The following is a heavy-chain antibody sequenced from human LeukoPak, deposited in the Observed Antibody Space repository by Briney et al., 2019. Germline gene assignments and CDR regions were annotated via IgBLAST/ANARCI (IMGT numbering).Heavy chain of an antibody. CDR2: ISAYNGNT. CDR1: GYTFTSYG. CDR3: AREGIAVAGPRGTLYY. J-gene: IGHJ4*02. Sequence: ASVTVSCTASGYTFTSYGISWVRQAPGQGLEWMGWISAYNGNTNYAQKLQGRVTMTTDTSTSTAYMELRSLRSDDTAVYYCAREGIAVAGPRGTLYYWGQGTLVTVSS. D-gene: IGHD6-19*01. V-gene: IGHV1-18*01.